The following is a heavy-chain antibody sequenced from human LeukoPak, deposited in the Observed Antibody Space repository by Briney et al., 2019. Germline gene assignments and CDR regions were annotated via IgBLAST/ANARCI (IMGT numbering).Heavy chain of an antibody. J-gene: IGHJ5*02. CDR1: GYTLTELS. Sequence: ASVKVSCKVSGYTLTELSMHWVRQAPGKGLEWMGGFDPEDGETIYAQKFQGRVTMTEDTSTDTAYMELSSLGSEDTAVYYCATVAIGYCSGGSCYSPRNWFDPWGQGTLVTVSS. D-gene: IGHD2-15*01. V-gene: IGHV1-24*01. CDR3: ATVAIGYCSGGSCYSPRNWFDP. CDR2: FDPEDGET.